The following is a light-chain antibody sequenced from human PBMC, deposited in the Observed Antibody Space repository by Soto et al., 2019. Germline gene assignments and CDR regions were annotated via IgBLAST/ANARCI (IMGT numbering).Light chain of an antibody. CDR2: AAS. CDR3: QKSYSTPGN. J-gene: IGKJ5*01. CDR1: QSIDRW. Sequence: MQRTQSPSTLPASGGDIVTITCRARQSIDRWLAWYHQRPGKAPKLLIHAASSLQSGVPSRFSGSRSGTDFPLTISSLQPEDFATYYCQKSYSTPGNFGQGTRLAIK. V-gene: IGKV1-39*01.